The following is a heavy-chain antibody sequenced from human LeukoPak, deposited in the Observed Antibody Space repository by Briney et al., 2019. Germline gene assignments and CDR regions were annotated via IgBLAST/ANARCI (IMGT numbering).Heavy chain of an antibody. D-gene: IGHD1-14*01. Sequence: PGGSLRLSCAASGFTVITNDMTWVRQAPGKGLEWVSSISISSTYINYADSVKGRFTTSRDNAWNSLYLQMDNLRAEDTAVYYCVRDMWGTHYFDYWGQGTVVTVSS. CDR1: GFTVITND. CDR3: VRDMWGTHYFDY. V-gene: IGHV3-21*06. CDR2: ISISSTYI. J-gene: IGHJ4*02.